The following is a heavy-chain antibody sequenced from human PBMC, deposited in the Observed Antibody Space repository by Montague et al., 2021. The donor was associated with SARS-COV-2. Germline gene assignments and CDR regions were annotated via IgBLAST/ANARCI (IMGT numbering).Heavy chain of an antibody. V-gene: IGHV3-21*01. CDR2: ISSSSSYI. J-gene: IGHJ2*01. Sequence: SLRLSCAASGFTFSSYSMNWVRQAPGKGLEWVSSISSSSSYIYYADSVKGRFTISRDNSKNSLYMQMNSLRAEDTAVYYCAGLTGVGYLYCYFDLWGRGTLVTVSS. CDR1: GFTFSSYS. CDR3: AGLTGVGYLYCYFDL. D-gene: IGHD2-8*02.